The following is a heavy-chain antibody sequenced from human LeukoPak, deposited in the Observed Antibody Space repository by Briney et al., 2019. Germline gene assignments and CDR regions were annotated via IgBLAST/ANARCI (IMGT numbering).Heavy chain of an antibody. J-gene: IGHJ6*03. CDR3: ARLLYGDYATLRYYYYYMDV. V-gene: IGHV4-34*01. CDR1: GGSFSGYY. CDR2: INHSGST. Sequence: PSETLSLTCAVYGGSFSGYYWSWIRQPPGKGLEWIGEINHSGSTNYNPSLKSRVTISIDTSKNQFSLKLSSVTAADTAVYYCARLLYGDYATLRYYYYYMDVWGKGTTVTISS. D-gene: IGHD4-17*01.